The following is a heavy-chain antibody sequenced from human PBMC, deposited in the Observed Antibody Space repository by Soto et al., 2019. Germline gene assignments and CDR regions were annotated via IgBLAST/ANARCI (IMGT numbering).Heavy chain of an antibody. CDR1: GFTFNMYW. CDR3: TRDRTTITLFDY. J-gene: IGHJ4*02. D-gene: IGHD4-4*01. CDR2: ISTDGTTT. Sequence: PGGSLRLSCAASGFTFNMYWMHWVRQAPGKGLEWISRISTDGTTTGYADSVRGRLTVSRDNAKNTLYLQMNSLRVEDTAFYYCTRDRTTITLFDYWGQGALVTVS. V-gene: IGHV3-74*01.